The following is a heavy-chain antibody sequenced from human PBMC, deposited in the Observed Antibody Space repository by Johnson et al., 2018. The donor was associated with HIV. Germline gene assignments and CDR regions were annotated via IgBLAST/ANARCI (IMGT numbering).Heavy chain of an antibody. CDR1: GFTFSNYD. CDR3: ARALRVVVVAATFDAFDI. CDR2: ISSDGSNK. V-gene: IGHV3-30*03. Sequence: QVQLVESGGGVVQPGRSLRLSCAASGFTFSNYDIHWVRQPPGKGLEWVAVISSDGSNKYYFDSVKGRFTISRDNSKNTLYLQMNSLKVEDTAVYYCARALRVVVVAATFDAFDIWGQGTMVTVSS. J-gene: IGHJ3*02. D-gene: IGHD2-15*01.